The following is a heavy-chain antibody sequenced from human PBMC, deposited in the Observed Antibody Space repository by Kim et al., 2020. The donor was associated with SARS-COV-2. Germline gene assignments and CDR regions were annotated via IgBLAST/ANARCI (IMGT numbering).Heavy chain of an antibody. J-gene: IGHJ6*01. Sequence: SETLSLTCAVYGGSFSGYYLSWIRQPPGKGLEWIGEINHSGSTNYNPSLKSRVTISVDKSKNQFYLKLSYVTAADTAVYYCARGGPGAAAGIGYYYHM. V-gene: IGHV4-34*01. CDR1: GGSFSGYY. D-gene: IGHD6-13*01. CDR2: INHSGST. CDR3: ARGGPGAAAGIGYYYHM.